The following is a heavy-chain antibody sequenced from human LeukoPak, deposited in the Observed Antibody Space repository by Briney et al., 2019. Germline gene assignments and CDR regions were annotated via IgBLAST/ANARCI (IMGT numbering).Heavy chain of an antibody. V-gene: IGHV1-69*13. J-gene: IGHJ4*02. CDR1: GGNFRNYG. D-gene: IGHD6-13*01. Sequence: PMASVKVSCKASGGNFRNYGFHWVRQAPGQGLEWMGGMLPIFGTANYAQKFQGRVTITADESSNTASLDLSSLTSEDTAVYYCATDPNPYSSTSGYFDFWGQGTLVTVSS. CDR2: MLPIFGTA. CDR3: ATDPNPYSSTSGYFDF.